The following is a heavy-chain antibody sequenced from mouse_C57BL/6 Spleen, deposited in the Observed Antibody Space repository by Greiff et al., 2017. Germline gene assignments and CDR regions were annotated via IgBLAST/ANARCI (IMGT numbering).Heavy chain of an antibody. CDR1: GYSFTGYY. D-gene: IGHD1-1*01. V-gene: IGHV1-42*01. CDR3: ARAITTVVGFDY. Sequence: EVQLQQSGPELVKPGASVKISCKASGYSFTGYYMNWVKQSPEKSLEWIGEINPSTGGTTSNQKFKDKATLTADKSSSTAYMQLSSLTYEDSAVYYCARAITTVVGFDYWGQGTTLTVSS. CDR2: INPSTGGT. J-gene: IGHJ2*01.